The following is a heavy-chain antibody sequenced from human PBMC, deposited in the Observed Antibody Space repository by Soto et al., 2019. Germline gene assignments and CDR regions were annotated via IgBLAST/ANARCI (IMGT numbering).Heavy chain of an antibody. CDR3: ARSVILTGGSYKGLISLHYFDT. CDR2: IYHSGSA. V-gene: IGHV4-30-2*01. Sequence: SETLSLTCAVSGGSISSGGYYWSWIRQPPGQGLEWIGEIYHSGSAIYTPSLKSRVTLSLDESKNEFSLNVDSVTAADTAVYYCARSVILTGGSYKGLISLHYFDTWGPGTLVTVSS. J-gene: IGHJ4*02. D-gene: IGHD3-9*01. CDR1: GGSISSGGYY.